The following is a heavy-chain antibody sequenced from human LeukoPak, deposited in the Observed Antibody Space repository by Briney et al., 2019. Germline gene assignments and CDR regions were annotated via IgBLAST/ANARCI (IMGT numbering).Heavy chain of an antibody. J-gene: IGHJ3*02. CDR2: ISGSGGST. V-gene: IGHV3-23*01. D-gene: IGHD3-22*01. CDR1: GFTFGSYA. Sequence: GGSLRLSCAASGFTFGSYAMSWVRQAPGKGLKWVSAISGSGGSTYYADSVKGRFTISRDNSKNTLYLQMNSLRAEDTAVYYCAKDRPRYYYDSSGYWETDAYDIWGQGTMVTVSS. CDR3: AKDRPRYYYDSSGYWETDAYDI.